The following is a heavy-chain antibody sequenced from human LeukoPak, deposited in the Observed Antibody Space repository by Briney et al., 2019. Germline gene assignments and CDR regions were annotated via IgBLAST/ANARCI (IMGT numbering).Heavy chain of an antibody. CDR3: ARDPDTAMVPFDY. J-gene: IGHJ4*02. CDR1: GGSISSYY. CDR2: IYYSGST. V-gene: IGHV4-59*12. Sequence: PSETLSLTCTVSGGSISSYYWSWIRQPPGKGLEWIGYIYYSGSTNYNPSLKSRVTISVDTSKNQFSLKLSSVTAADTAVYYCARDPDTAMVPFDYWGQGTLVTVSS. D-gene: IGHD5-18*01.